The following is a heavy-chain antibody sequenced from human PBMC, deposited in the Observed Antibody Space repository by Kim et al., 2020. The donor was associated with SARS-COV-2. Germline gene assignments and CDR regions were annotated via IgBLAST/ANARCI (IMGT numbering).Heavy chain of an antibody. D-gene: IGHD3-10*01. CDR3: ARVLLWFGEFRNWFDP. Sequence: KFQGRVTITADESTGTAYMELGSLRSEDTAVYYCARVLLWFGEFRNWFDPWGQGTLVTVSS. J-gene: IGHJ5*02. V-gene: IGHV1-69*01.